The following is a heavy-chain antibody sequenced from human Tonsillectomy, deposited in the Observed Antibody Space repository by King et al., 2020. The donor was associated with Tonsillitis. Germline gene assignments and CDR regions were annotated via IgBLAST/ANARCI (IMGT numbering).Heavy chain of an antibody. J-gene: IGHJ2*01. D-gene: IGHD2-21*02. V-gene: IGHV4-59*01. CDR2: INASGSSGST. CDR1: GGSISNYY. Sequence: VQLQESGPGLVKPSETLSLTCTVSGGSISNYYWSWIRQPPGKGLEWIGYINASGSSGSTKYHPSLRSRVIMSVDTAKNQFSLNLSSVSAADTAVYYCARDCGGACYSYWYFDLWGRGTLVTVSS. CDR3: ARDCGGACYSYWYFDL.